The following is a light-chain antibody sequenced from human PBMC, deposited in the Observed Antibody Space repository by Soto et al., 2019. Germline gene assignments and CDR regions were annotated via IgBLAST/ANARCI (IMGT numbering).Light chain of an antibody. CDR1: QSVSSY. V-gene: IGKV3-11*01. CDR3: QEYNTYSRT. Sequence: EIVLTQSPATLSLSPGERATLSCRASQSVSSYLAWYQQKPGQAPRLLIYDASNRATGIPARFSGSGSGTEFTLTISSLQPDDFATYYCQEYNTYSRTFGQGTKVDI. J-gene: IGKJ1*01. CDR2: DAS.